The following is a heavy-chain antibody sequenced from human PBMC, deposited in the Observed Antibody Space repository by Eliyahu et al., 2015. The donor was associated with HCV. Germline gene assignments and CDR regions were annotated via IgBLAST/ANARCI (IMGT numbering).Heavy chain of an antibody. CDR2: IYYSGST. CDR3: ARDYSSSWRIEHYYYYGMDV. J-gene: IGHJ6*02. Sequence: QLQLQESGPGLVKPSETLSLTCTVSGGSIXSSSYYWGWIRQPPGKGLEWIGSIYYSGSTYYNPSLKSRVTISVDTSKNQFSLKLSSVTAADTAVYYCARDYSSSWRIEHYYYYGMDVWGQGTTVTVSS. V-gene: IGHV4-39*07. CDR1: GGSIXSSSYY. D-gene: IGHD6-13*01.